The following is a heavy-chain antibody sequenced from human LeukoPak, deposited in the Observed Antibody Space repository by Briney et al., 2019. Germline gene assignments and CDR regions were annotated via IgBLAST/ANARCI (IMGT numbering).Heavy chain of an antibody. CDR2: IWYDGTNK. Sequence: PGGSLRLSCAASGFTFSSYGMHWVRQAPGKGLEWVAVIWYDGTNKYYADSVKGRFTISRDNSKNKLYLQMNSLRAEDTAVYYCARDSGSYSSGGFDYWGQGTLVTVSS. V-gene: IGHV3-33*01. D-gene: IGHD1-26*01. CDR1: GFTFSSYG. CDR3: ARDSGSYSSGGFDY. J-gene: IGHJ4*02.